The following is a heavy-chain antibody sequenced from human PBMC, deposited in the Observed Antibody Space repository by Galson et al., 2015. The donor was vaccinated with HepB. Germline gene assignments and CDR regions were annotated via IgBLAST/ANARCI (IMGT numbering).Heavy chain of an antibody. Sequence: TLSLTCAISGGSVTSGSYYWSWIRQPPGKGLEWIGCIYYSGSTNYNPSLKSRVTISVDTSKKQLSLKLTSVTAADTAVYYCARIGWQPTPYFDSWGQGTQVTVSS. CDR2: IYYSGST. V-gene: IGHV4-61*01. D-gene: IGHD2-15*01. CDR1: GGSVTSGSYY. CDR3: ARIGWQPTPYFDS. J-gene: IGHJ4*02.